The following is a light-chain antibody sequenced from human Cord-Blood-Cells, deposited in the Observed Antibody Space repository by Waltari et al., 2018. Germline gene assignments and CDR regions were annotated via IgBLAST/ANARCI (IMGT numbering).Light chain of an antibody. J-gene: IGLJ2*01. CDR1: SSDVGGYNY. CDR2: DVS. Sequence: QSALTQPRSVSGSHGQSVTISCTGTSSDVGGYNYLSWYQQHPGKAPKPMIYDVSKRPSGVPERFSGSSAGNTASLTISGLQAEDEADYYCCSYAGSYTVVFGGGTKLTVL. CDR3: CSYAGSYTVV. V-gene: IGLV2-11*01.